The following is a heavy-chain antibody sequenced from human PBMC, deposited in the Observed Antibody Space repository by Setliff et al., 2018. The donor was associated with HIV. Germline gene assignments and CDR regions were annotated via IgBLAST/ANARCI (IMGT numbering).Heavy chain of an antibody. V-gene: IGHV4-39*07. Sequence: SETLSLTCTVSGGSISNSRYYWRWIRQPPGTGLEWIGSIYYSGSTYYNPSLKSRVTISVDESKNQFSLKLSSVTAADTAVYYCGRGPYDYVWGSYRPNYFEHLGQGTLVTVSS. D-gene: IGHD3-16*02. CDR2: IYYSGST. J-gene: IGHJ4*02. CDR3: GRGPYDYVWGSYRPNYFEH. CDR1: GGSISNSRYY.